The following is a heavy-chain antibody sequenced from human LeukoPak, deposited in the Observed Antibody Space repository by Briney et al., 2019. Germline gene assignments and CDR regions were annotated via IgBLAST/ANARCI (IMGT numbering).Heavy chain of an antibody. J-gene: IGHJ6*03. CDR3: TTALGSGLPWAYYYYYYMDV. CDR1: GLTFSNAW. V-gene: IGHV3-15*01. CDR2: IKRKSDGGTT. D-gene: IGHD3-10*01. Sequence: PGGSLRLSCAASGLTFSNAWMSWVRQAPGKGLEWVGRIKRKSDGGTTDYAAPVKGRFTISRDDSKNTLYLQMNSLKTEDTAVYYCTTALGSGLPWAYYYYYYMDVWGKGTTVTVSS.